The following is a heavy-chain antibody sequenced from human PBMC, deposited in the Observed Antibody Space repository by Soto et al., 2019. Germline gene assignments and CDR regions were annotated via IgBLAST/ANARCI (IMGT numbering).Heavy chain of an antibody. CDR1: GFTFSNAW. Sequence: PGGSLRLSCAGSGFTFSNAWMNWVRQAPGKGLEWVGRIKSKTDGGTTDYAAPVKGRFTISRDDSKNTLYLQMNSLKTEDTAVYYCNIAPQWLLRKIDYWGQGTLVTLSS. V-gene: IGHV3-15*07. D-gene: IGHD6-19*01. J-gene: IGHJ4*02. CDR2: IKSKTDGGTT. CDR3: NIAPQWLLRKIDY.